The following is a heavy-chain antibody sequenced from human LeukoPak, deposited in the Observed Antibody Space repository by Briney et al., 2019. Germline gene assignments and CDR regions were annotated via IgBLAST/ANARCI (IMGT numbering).Heavy chain of an antibody. Sequence: SETLSLTCTVSGGSISSYYWSWIRQPPGKGLEWIGYIYYSGSTNYNPSLKSRVTISVDTSKNQFSLKLSSVTAADTAVYYCARICYGSGNLGDYFDYWGQGTLVTVSS. J-gene: IGHJ4*02. CDR2: IYYSGST. D-gene: IGHD3-10*01. V-gene: IGHV4-59*08. CDR3: ARICYGSGNLGDYFDY. CDR1: GGSISSYY.